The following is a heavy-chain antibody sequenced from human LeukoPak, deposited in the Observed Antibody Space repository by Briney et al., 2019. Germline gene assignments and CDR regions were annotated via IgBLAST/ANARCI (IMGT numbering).Heavy chain of an antibody. CDR3: ARDKYTGYETFDY. CDR1: GGSISSYY. Sequence: PSVTLSLTCTVSGGSISSYYWSWIRQPPGKGLEWIGYIYYSGSTNYNPSLKSRVTISVDTSKNQFSLKLSSVTAADTAVYYCARDKYTGYETFDYWGQGTPVTVSS. CDR2: IYYSGST. D-gene: IGHD5-12*01. J-gene: IGHJ4*02. V-gene: IGHV4-59*01.